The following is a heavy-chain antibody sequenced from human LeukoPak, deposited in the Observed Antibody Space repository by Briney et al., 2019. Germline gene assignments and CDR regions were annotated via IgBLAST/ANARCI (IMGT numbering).Heavy chain of an antibody. D-gene: IGHD3-16*01. CDR1: GFTFSSYG. V-gene: IGHV3-30*02. CDR2: VRYEGSNK. CDR3: ANNYAHCCAPYDY. J-gene: IGHJ4*02. Sequence: GGSLRLSCAASGFTFSSYGMYWVRQAPGKGLEWVAFVRYEGSNKYYADSVKGRFTISRDNSKNTLYLQMNSLRAEDTAVYYCANNYAHCCAPYDYWGQGTLVIVSS.